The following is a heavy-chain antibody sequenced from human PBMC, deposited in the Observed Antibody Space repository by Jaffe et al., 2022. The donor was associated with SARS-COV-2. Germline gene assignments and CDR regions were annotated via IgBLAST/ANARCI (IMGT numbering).Heavy chain of an antibody. D-gene: IGHD3-16*01. CDR1: GYSFTSYW. CDR3: ARRLVAPGPGLTNWFDP. CDR2: IYPGDSDT. V-gene: IGHV5-51*01. Sequence: EVQLVQSGAEVKKPGESLKISCKGSGYSFTSYWIGWVRQMPGKGLEWMGIIYPGDSDTRYSPSFQGQVTISADKSISTAYLQWSSLKASDTAMYYCARRLVAPGPGLTNWFDPWGQGTLVTVSS. J-gene: IGHJ5*02.